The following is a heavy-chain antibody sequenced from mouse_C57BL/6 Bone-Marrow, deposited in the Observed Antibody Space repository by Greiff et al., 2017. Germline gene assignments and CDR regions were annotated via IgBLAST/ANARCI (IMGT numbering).Heavy chain of an antibody. V-gene: IGHV14-3*01. D-gene: IGHD2-3*01. Sequence: EVQLQQSVAELVRPGASVKLSCTASGFNIKTTYMHWVKQRPEQGLEWIGRIDPANGITKYAPKFQGKATRTADTSSNTAYLQLSSLTSEDTASYYCARNGYYLYYFDYWGQGTTLTVSS. J-gene: IGHJ2*01. CDR2: IDPANGIT. CDR3: ARNGYYLYYFDY. CDR1: GFNIKTTY.